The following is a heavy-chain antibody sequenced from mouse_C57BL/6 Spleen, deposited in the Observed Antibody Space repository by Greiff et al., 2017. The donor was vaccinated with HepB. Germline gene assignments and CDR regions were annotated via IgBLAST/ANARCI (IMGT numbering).Heavy chain of an antibody. J-gene: IGHJ3*01. Sequence: EVKVVESGGGLVKPGGSLKLSCAASGFTFSDYGMHWVRQAPEKGLEWVAYISSGSSTIYYADTVKGRFTISRDNAKNTLFLQMTSLRSEDTAMYYCSMPGRGYDGYYVLFAYWGQGTLVTVSA. CDR1: GFTFSDYG. CDR2: ISSGSSTI. V-gene: IGHV5-17*01. CDR3: SMPGRGYDGYYVLFAY. D-gene: IGHD2-3*01.